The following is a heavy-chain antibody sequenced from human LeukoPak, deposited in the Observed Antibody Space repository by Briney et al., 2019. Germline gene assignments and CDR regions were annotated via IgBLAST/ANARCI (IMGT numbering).Heavy chain of an antibody. CDR1: GYTFTGYY. J-gene: IGHJ1*01. CDR2: INPNSGGT. Sequence: ASVKVSCKASGYTFTGYYMHWVRQAPGQGLERMGWINPNSGGTNYAQKFQGWVTMTRDTSISTAYMELSRLRSDDTAVYYCARGGQQLAQGEYFQHWGQGTLVTVSS. D-gene: IGHD6-13*01. V-gene: IGHV1-2*04. CDR3: ARGGQQLAQGEYFQH.